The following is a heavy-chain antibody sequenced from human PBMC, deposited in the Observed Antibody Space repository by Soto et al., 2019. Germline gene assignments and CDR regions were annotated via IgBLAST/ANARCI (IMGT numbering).Heavy chain of an antibody. CDR2: IYYSGST. CDR3: ARLGGSGYYGPYYYYGMDV. J-gene: IGHJ6*02. V-gene: IGHV4-59*01. D-gene: IGHD3-3*01. Sequence: SETLSLTCTVSGGSISSYYWSWIRQPPGKGLEWIGYIYYSGSTNYNPSLKSRVTISVDTSKNQFSLKLSSVTAADTAVYYCARLGGSGYYGPYYYYGMDVWGQGTTVTVSS. CDR1: GGSISSYY.